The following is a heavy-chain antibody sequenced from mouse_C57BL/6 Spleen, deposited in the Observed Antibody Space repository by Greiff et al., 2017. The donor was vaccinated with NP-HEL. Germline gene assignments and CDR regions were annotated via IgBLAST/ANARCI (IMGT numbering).Heavy chain of an antibody. J-gene: IGHJ2*01. CDR3: AKDGYYVKGYFDD. CDR2: ILPGSGST. V-gene: IGHV1-9*01. D-gene: IGHD2-3*01. Sequence: VQLQQPGAELMKPGASVKLSCKATGYTFTGYWIEWVKQRPGQGLEWIGEILPGSGSTNYNEKFKGKATFTADTSSNTAYMQLSSLTTKDSAIYYGAKDGYYVKGYFDDWGKGTTLTVSS. CDR1: GYTFTGYW.